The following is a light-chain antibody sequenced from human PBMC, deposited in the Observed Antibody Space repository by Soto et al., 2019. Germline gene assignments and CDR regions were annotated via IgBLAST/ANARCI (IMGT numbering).Light chain of an antibody. CDR3: QQYGTSPLT. V-gene: IGKV3-20*01. CDR1: QSISSNY. Sequence: EIVLTQSPGTLSLSPGERATLSCRASQSISSNYLAWYQQRPGQAPRLLIYGASSRATGIPDRFSGSGSGTGFTLTISRLEPEEFAVYYCQQYGTSPLTFGGGIKVEIK. J-gene: IGKJ4*01. CDR2: GAS.